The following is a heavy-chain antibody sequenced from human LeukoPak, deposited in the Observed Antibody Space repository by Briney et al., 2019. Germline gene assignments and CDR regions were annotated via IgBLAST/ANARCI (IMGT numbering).Heavy chain of an antibody. J-gene: IGHJ3*02. Sequence: PGGSLKLSCAASGFTFSGSAMHWVRQASGKGLEWVGRIRSKANSYATAYAAPVKGRFTISRDDSKNTAYLQMNSLKTEDTAVYYCTRYAETYCSGGSCYPRAFDTWGQGTMVTVSS. CDR2: IRSKANSYAT. V-gene: IGHV3-73*01. CDR1: GFTFSGSA. D-gene: IGHD2-15*01. CDR3: TRYAETYCSGGSCYPRAFDT.